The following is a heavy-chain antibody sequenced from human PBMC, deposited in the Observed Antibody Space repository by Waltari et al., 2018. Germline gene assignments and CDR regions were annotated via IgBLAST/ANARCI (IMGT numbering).Heavy chain of an antibody. J-gene: IGHJ3*01. CDR1: GVSITSSDYY. CDR2: IYYDDRT. V-gene: IGHV4-39*01. Sequence: QVQLQESGPGLAKPSETLSLTCTVSGVSITSSDYYWGWVRQPPGKALEWVGTIYYDDRTDYNPSLRRRVTISLDTSKNGFSLTLSSVTAADTALFFCARQSHSFYYHTNGYFWHGFDVWGPGAMVTVSS. CDR3: ARQSHSFYYHTNGYFWHGFDV. D-gene: IGHD3-22*01.